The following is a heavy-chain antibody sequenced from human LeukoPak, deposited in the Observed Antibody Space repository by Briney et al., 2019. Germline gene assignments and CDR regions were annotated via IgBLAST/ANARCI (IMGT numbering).Heavy chain of an antibody. Sequence: PGGSLRLSRAASGFTLSSFWLSWVRQAPGKGLEWVANIKQDGNEKYYADSVKGRFTISRDNAKNSLSLQMNSLRAEDTAVYYCATIKVRANNYDTDGFEYWGQGTLVTVSS. V-gene: IGHV3-7*05. CDR3: ATIKVRANNYDTDGFEY. D-gene: IGHD3-10*01. CDR1: GFTLSSFW. J-gene: IGHJ4*02. CDR2: IKQDGNEK.